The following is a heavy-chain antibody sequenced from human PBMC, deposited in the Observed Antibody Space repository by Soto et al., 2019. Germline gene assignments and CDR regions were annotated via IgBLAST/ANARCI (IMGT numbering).Heavy chain of an antibody. V-gene: IGHV1-18*04. CDR2: ISAYNGNT. J-gene: IGHJ4*02. CDR1: GYTFTSYG. Sequence: QVQLVQSGAEVKKPGASVKVSCKASGYTFTSYGISWVRQAPGQGLEWMGWISAYNGNTNYAQKLQGRVTMTTDTSTSTAYMELRSLRSDDTAVYYCARGQRGHYYDSSGYLPPDYWGQGTLVPVSS. CDR3: ARGQRGHYYDSSGYLPPDY. D-gene: IGHD3-22*01.